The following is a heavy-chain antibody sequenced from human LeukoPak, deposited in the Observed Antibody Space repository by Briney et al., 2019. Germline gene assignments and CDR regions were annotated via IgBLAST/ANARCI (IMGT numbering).Heavy chain of an antibody. J-gene: IGHJ4*02. CDR1: GFTGSSIY. CDR3: ARTLGY. D-gene: IGHD7-27*01. V-gene: IGHV3-53*01. Sequence: PAGSLRLSCAAPGFTGSSIYASRVRQAAGTGLEWVSVIYSGGSTYYADSVKGRFTISRDNSKNTLYLQMNSLRAEDTAVYYCARTLGYWGQGTLVTVSS. CDR2: IYSGGST.